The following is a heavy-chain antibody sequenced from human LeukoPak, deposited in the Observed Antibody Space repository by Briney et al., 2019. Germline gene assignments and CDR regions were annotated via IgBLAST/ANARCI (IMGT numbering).Heavy chain of an antibody. CDR3: ARIGPYSSGFDP. V-gene: IGHV4-30-4*01. Sequence: SETLSLTCTVSGGSISSGDYYWSWIRQPPGKGLEWIGYIYYSGSTYYNPSLKSRVTISVDTSKNQFSLKLSSVTAADTAVYYCARIGPYSSGFDPWGQGTLVTVSS. CDR2: IYYSGST. D-gene: IGHD6-19*01. J-gene: IGHJ5*02. CDR1: GGSISSGDYY.